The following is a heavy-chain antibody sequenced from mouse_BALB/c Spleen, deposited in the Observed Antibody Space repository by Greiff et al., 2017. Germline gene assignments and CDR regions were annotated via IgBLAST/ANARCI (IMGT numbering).Heavy chain of an antibody. CDR1: GYTFTSYT. CDR3: ARSGRYDKYFDV. J-gene: IGHJ1*01. CDR2: INPSSGYT. Sequence: LVESAAELARPGASVKMSCKASGYTFTSYTMHWVKQRPGQGLEWIGYINPSSGYTEYNQKFKDKTTLTADKSSSTAYMQLSSLTSEDSAVYYCARSGRYDKYFDVWGAGTTVTVSS. D-gene: IGHD2-14*01. V-gene: IGHV1-4*02.